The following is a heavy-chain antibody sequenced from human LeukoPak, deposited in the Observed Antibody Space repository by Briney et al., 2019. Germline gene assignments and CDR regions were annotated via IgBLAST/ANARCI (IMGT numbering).Heavy chain of an antibody. J-gene: IGHJ5*02. Sequence: GSSVTVSFKASGGTFSSYAISWVRQAPGQGLEWMGGIIPIFGTANYAQKFQGRVTITTDESTSTAYMELSSLRSEDTAVYYCARGGAAVAGTSDAYNWFDPWGQGTLVTVSS. CDR1: GGTFSSYA. V-gene: IGHV1-69*05. D-gene: IGHD6-19*01. CDR3: ARGGAAVAGTSDAYNWFDP. CDR2: IIPIFGTA.